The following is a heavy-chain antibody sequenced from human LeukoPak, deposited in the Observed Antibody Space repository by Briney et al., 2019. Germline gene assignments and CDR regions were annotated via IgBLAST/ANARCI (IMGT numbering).Heavy chain of an antibody. CDR3: ARSLIVTSYFDY. J-gene: IGHJ4*02. CDR2: ISYDGTHK. D-gene: IGHD2/OR15-2a*01. Sequence: GRSLRLSCAASGFAFNTHTVHWVRQAPGQGLEWVAVISYDGTHKYYADSVKGRFTISRDNSKSTLFLQMDSLRPEDTAIYYCARSLIVTSYFDYWGQGTLVTVSS. V-gene: IGHV3-30*01. CDR1: GFAFNTHT.